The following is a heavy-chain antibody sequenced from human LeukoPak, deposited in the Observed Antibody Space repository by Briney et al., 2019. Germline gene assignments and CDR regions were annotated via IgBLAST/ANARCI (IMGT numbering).Heavy chain of an antibody. Sequence: PGGSLRLSCAASGFTVSSNYMSWVRQAPGKGLEWVAVISYDGNNKYYADSVKGRFTISRDNSKNTLYLQMDSLGGEDTAVYYCAKDDSSGWYGTFDVWGQGTMVTVSS. D-gene: IGHD6-19*01. J-gene: IGHJ3*01. CDR1: GFTVSSNY. CDR2: ISYDGNNK. V-gene: IGHV3-30*18. CDR3: AKDDSSGWYGTFDV.